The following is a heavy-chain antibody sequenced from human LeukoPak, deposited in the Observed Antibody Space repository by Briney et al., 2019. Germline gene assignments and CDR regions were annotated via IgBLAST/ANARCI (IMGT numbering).Heavy chain of an antibody. CDR2: IYIDGNT. J-gene: IGHJ4*02. CDR1: GFTVSRNY. V-gene: IGHV3-66*01. CDR3: AREAVTRSYFDY. Sequence: GGSLRLSSAASGFTVSRNYMSWVRQAPGKGLEWVSVIYIDGNTYYADSVRGRFTISRDNSKNTLYLQMNSLRAEDTAVYYCAREAVTRSYFDYWGQGTLVTVSS. D-gene: IGHD4-17*01.